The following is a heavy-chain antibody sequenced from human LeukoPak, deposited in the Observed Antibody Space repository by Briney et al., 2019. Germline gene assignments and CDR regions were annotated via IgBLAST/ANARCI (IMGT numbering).Heavy chain of an antibody. CDR2: IIPIFGTA. J-gene: IGHJ4*02. CDR3: AKDRSEGAPFDY. V-gene: IGHV1-69*13. CDR1: GGTFSSYA. Sequence: GASVKVSCKASGGTFSSYAISWVRQAPVQGLEWMGGIIPIFGTANYAQKFQGRVTITADESTSTAYMELSSLRSEDTAVYYCAKDRSEGAPFDYWGQGTLVTVSS. D-gene: IGHD1-26*01.